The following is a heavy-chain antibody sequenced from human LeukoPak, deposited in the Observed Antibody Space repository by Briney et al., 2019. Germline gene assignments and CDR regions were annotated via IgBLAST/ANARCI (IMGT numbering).Heavy chain of an antibody. D-gene: IGHD3-22*01. Sequence: SVKVSCKASGGTFISYAISWVRQAPGQGLEWMGRIIPILGIANYAQKFQGRVTITADKSTSTAYMELSSLRSEDTAVYYCARTIVGHAFDIWGQGTMVTVSS. V-gene: IGHV1-69*04. CDR2: IIPILGIA. CDR1: GGTFISYA. J-gene: IGHJ3*02. CDR3: ARTIVGHAFDI.